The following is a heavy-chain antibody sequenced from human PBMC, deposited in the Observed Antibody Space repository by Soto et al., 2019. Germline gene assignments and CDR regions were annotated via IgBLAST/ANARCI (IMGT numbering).Heavy chain of an antibody. V-gene: IGHV4-30-2*01. CDR2: IYYSGTT. Sequence: ASETLSLTCTVSNGSVSSGTYSWSWVRQPPGKGPEWIGYIYYSGTTYYTPSLKSRLTMSMDRANDHFSLNLTSVTAADTAVYFCARGHYYYGMDVWGQGITVTVSS. CDR3: ARGHYYYGMDV. CDR1: NGSVSSGTYS. J-gene: IGHJ6*02.